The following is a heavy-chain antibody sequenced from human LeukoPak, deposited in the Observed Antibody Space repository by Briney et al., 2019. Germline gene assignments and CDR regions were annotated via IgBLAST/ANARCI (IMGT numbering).Heavy chain of an antibody. CDR3: AKGARASGSYATDN. D-gene: IGHD3-16*01. Sequence: GGSLRLSRAASGFTFSSYAMSWVRRAPGKGLEWVSSLSGSGGSKYYADSVKGRFTISKDNSKNTLYLQMNSLRAEDTAVYYCAKGARASGSYATDNWGQGNLVTVSS. V-gene: IGHV3-23*01. J-gene: IGHJ4*02. CDR2: LSGSGGSK. CDR1: GFTFSSYA.